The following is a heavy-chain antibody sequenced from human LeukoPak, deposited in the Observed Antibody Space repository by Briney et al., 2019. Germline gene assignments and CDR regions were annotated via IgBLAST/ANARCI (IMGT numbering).Heavy chain of an antibody. CDR2: ISYDGSHR. D-gene: IGHD4-23*01. Sequence: PGGSLRLSCAASRFTFSNYGMHWVRQAPGKGLEWVAVISYDGSHRYYANSVKGRFTISRDNSNNTLYLQMNSLRVEDTAVYYCAKDMDYGGKSGIDYWGQGTLVTVSS. V-gene: IGHV3-30*18. CDR3: AKDMDYGGKSGIDY. CDR1: RFTFSNYG. J-gene: IGHJ4*02.